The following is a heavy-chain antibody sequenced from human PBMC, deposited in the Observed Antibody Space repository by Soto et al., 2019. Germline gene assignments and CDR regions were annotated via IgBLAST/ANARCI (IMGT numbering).Heavy chain of an antibody. J-gene: IGHJ5*02. D-gene: IGHD2-2*01. Sequence: SVKVSCKASGGTFSSYTISWVRQAPGQGLEWMGRIIPILGIANYAQKFQGRVTITADKSTSTAYMELSSLRSEDTAVYYCARGVVPVRGEDFNWFDPWGQGTLVTVSS. V-gene: IGHV1-69*02. CDR2: IIPILGIA. CDR3: ARGVVPVRGEDFNWFDP. CDR1: GGTFSSYT.